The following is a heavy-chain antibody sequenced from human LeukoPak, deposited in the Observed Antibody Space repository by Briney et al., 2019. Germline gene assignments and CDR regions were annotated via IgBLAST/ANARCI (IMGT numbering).Heavy chain of an antibody. CDR3: ARVTYGSSWSPFDY. D-gene: IGHD6-13*01. V-gene: IGHV4-34*01. Sequence: PSETLSLTCTVSGGSISSYYWSWIRQPPGKGLEWIGEINHSGSTNYNPSLKSRVTISVDTSKNQFSLKLSSVTAADTAVYYCARVTYGSSWSPFDYWGQGTLVTVSS. CDR2: INHSGST. CDR1: GGSISSYY. J-gene: IGHJ4*02.